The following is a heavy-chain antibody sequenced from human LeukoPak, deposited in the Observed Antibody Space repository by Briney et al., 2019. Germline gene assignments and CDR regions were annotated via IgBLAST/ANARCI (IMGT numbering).Heavy chain of an antibody. D-gene: IGHD3-22*01. J-gene: IGHJ4*02. CDR2: ISAYNGNT. V-gene: IGHV1-18*01. Sequence: ASVKVSCKASGYTFTSYGISWVRQAPGQGLEWMGWISAYNGNTNYAQKLQGRVTMTTDTSTSTAYMELSSLSSEDTAIYYCARGGWDSSGYTALYYFDYWGQGTLVTVSS. CDR1: GYTFTSYG. CDR3: ARGGWDSSGYTALYYFDY.